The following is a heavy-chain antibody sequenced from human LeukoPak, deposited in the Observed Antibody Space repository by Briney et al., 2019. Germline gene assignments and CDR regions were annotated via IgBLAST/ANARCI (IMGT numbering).Heavy chain of an antibody. CDR1: GFTFSTYG. CDR3: ARQMAVDYFVY. Sequence: GGSLRLSCAASGFTFSTYGMHWVRQAPGKGLEWVAVIWYGGSNTYYADSVKGRFTLSRDNTKNTLYLRMNSLRAEDTAVYYCARQMAVDYFVYWGQGTLVTVSS. J-gene: IGHJ4*02. CDR2: IWYGGSNT. D-gene: IGHD5-24*01. V-gene: IGHV3-33*08.